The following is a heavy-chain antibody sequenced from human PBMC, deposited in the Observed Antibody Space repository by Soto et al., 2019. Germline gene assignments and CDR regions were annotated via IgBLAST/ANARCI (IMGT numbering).Heavy chain of an antibody. CDR3: AREELGFSSGRYYFDY. D-gene: IGHD6-19*01. CDR2: IKQDGSEK. J-gene: IGHJ4*02. V-gene: IGHV3-7*05. CDR1: GFTFSSYW. Sequence: EVQLVESGGGLVQPGGSLRLSCAASGFTFSSYWTSWVRQAPGKGLEWVANIKQDGSEKYYMDSVKGRFTISRDNTKNSLYLHMNSLRAEDTAVYYCAREELGFSSGRYYFDYWGQGTLFTVSS.